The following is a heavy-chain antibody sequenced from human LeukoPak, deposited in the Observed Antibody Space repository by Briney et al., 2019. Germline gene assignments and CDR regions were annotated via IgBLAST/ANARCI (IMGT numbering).Heavy chain of an antibody. CDR1: GGSISSSSYY. V-gene: IGHV4-39*07. Sequence: SETLSLTCTVSGGSISSSSYYWGWIRQPPGKGLEWIGNIYYSGSPYHNPSLKSRVTISLDTSKNQFSLKLSSVTAADTAVYFCARVREYYNYYMDVWGKGTTVTVSS. CDR2: IYYSGSP. D-gene: IGHD3-10*01. CDR3: ARVREYYNYYMDV. J-gene: IGHJ6*03.